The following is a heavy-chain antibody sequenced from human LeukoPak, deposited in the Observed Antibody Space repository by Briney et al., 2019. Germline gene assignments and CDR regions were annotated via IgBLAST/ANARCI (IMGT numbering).Heavy chain of an antibody. CDR2: IIPIFGTA. CDR3: ASTPSQNDYGDYGFDY. CDR1: GGTFSSYA. Sequence: SVKVSCKDSGGTFSSYAISWVRQAPGQGLEWMGGIIPIFGTANYAQKFQGRVTITADESTSTAYMELSSLRSEDTAVYYCASTPSQNDYGDYGFDYWGQGTLVTVSS. D-gene: IGHD4-17*01. V-gene: IGHV1-69*13. J-gene: IGHJ4*02.